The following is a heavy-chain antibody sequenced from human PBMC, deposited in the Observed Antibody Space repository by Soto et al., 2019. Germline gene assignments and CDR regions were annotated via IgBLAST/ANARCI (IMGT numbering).Heavy chain of an antibody. V-gene: IGHV1-18*01. Sequence: QIQLVQSGAEVKKLGASVKVSCKASGYTFSSYHITWMRQAPGQGLEWMGWIIAYNGNTNYAQNLQGRVTMTTDPSTSTAYMELRSLRSDDTAVYYCARDLPPVDYWGQGTLVTVSS. CDR1: GYTFSSYH. CDR2: IIAYNGNT. J-gene: IGHJ4*02. CDR3: ARDLPPVDY.